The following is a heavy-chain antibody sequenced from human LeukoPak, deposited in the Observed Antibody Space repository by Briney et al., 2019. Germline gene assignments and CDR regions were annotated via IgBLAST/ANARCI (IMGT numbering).Heavy chain of an antibody. D-gene: IGHD4-17*01. J-gene: IGHJ4*02. V-gene: IGHV3-53*01. CDR2: IYSGGST. CDR3: AKMAWDGDYVDGY. CDR1: RFTVSNSY. Sequence: GGSLRLSCAASRFTVSNSYMSWVRQAPGKGLEWVSLIYSGGSTYYADSVKGRFTISRDNSKNTMHLQTNNLRAEDTAVYFCAKMAWDGDYVDGYWGQGALVTVSS.